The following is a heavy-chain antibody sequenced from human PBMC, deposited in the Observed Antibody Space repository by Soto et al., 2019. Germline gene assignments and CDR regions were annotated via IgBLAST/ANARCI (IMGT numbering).Heavy chain of an antibody. D-gene: IGHD3-9*01. J-gene: IGHJ4*02. V-gene: IGHV4-31*03. CDR1: GGSISSGGYY. CDR2: IYYSGST. CDR3: ASRYFDWLSTPDY. Sequence: SETLSLTCTVSGGSISSGGYYWSWIRQHPGKGLEWIGYIYYSGSTYYNPSLKSRVTISVDTSKNQFSLKLSSVTAADAAVYYCASRYFDWLSTPDYWGQGTLVTVSS.